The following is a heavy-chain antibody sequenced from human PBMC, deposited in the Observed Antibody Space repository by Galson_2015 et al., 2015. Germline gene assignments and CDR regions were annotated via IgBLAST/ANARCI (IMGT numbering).Heavy chain of an antibody. V-gene: IGHV3-30*18. Sequence: SLRLSCATSGFTFSIHGMTWVRQPPGKGLEWVAAMSYDGTFIYYADSLKGRFTISRDNSRGIVYLQMNSLRAEDTAVYYCAKLMPRWLQFGAFDMWGLGTRVTVAS. CDR1: GFTFSIHG. CDR3: AKLMPRWLQFGAFDM. D-gene: IGHD5-24*01. CDR2: MSYDGTFI. J-gene: IGHJ3*02.